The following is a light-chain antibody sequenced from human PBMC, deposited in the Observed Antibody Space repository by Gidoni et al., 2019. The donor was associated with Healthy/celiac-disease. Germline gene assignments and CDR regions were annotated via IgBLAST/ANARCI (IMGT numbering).Light chain of an antibody. Sequence: EIVMTQSPATLSVSPGERATLSCRASQSVNSNLAWYQQKPGQAPRLLIYGASTRATGIPARFSGSGSGTEFTLTISSLQSEDFAVYYCQQYNNWPPWXXXQGTKVEIK. J-gene: IGKJ1*01. V-gene: IGKV3-15*01. CDR3: QQYNNWPPWX. CDR2: GAS. CDR1: QSVNSN.